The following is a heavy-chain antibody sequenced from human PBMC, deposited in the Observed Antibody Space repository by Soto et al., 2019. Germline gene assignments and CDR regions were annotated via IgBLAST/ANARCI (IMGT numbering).Heavy chain of an antibody. CDR1: GYTFTGYH. CDR2: INPNSGGT. CDR3: ATPGSPNSRAACGS. Sequence: ASVKVSCKASGYTFTGYHLYWVRQAPGQGLEWMGWINPNSGGTNYAQKFQGRVTMTRDTSINTAYMESNSLRSDDTAVYYCATPGSPNSRAACGSGGQGTIVTV. D-gene: IGHD2-21*01. V-gene: IGHV1-2*02. J-gene: IGHJ3*01.